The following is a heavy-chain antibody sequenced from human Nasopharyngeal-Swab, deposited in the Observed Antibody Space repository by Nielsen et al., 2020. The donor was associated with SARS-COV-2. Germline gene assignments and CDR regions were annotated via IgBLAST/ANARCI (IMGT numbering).Heavy chain of an antibody. Sequence: GESLKIFCLASGFTFNIYAMAWVRRTPGRGLQWVSGISASGGSTYYTDSVKGRFAVSRDNSRNTLYLQMHSLRVEDTALYYCAKDDVVRGDAFDIWGQGTMVTVSS. CDR3: AKDDVVRGDAFDI. J-gene: IGHJ3*02. V-gene: IGHV3-23*01. CDR1: GFTFNIYA. D-gene: IGHD3-10*01. CDR2: ISASGGST.